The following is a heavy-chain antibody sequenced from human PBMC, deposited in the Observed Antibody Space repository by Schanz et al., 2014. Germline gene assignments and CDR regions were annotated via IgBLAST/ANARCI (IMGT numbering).Heavy chain of an antibody. Sequence: QVQLVESGGGLVKPGGSLRLSCAASGFIFNDYYMNWIRQAPGKGLEWLSYISRDGTTSYYADSVKGRFTISRDNAKKSLYREMTSLRGEDTAVYYCARENLNWEAFDIWGQGTVVTVSS. CDR1: GFIFNDYY. J-gene: IGHJ3*02. V-gene: IGHV3-11*01. CDR2: ISRDGTTS. D-gene: IGHD7-27*01. CDR3: ARENLNWEAFDI.